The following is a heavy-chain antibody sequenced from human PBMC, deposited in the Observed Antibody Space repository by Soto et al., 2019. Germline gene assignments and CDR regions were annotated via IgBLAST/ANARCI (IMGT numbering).Heavy chain of an antibody. Sequence: PGGSLRLSCAASGFTFDDYATHWVRQAPGKGLEWVSGISWNSGSIGYADSVKGRFTISRDNAKNSLYLQMNSLRAEDTALYYCAKETVAGPVRRRSNWFAPWVQGTLVTVSS. CDR3: AKETVAGPVRRRSNWFAP. CDR2: ISWNSGSI. V-gene: IGHV3-9*01. J-gene: IGHJ5*02. CDR1: GFTFDDYA. D-gene: IGHD6-19*01.